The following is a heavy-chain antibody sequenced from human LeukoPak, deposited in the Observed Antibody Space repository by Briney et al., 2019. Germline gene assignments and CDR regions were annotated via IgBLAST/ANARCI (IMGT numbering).Heavy chain of an antibody. D-gene: IGHD1-26*01. J-gene: IGHJ3*02. CDR3: ARVDDIVGATLGAFDI. Sequence: SVKVSCKASGGTFSSYAISWVRQAPGQGLEWMGGIIPIFGTANYAQKFQGRVTITTGESTSTAYMELSSLRSEDTAVYYCARVDDIVGATLGAFDIWGQGTMVTVSS. CDR2: IIPIFGTA. CDR1: GGTFSSYA. V-gene: IGHV1-69*05.